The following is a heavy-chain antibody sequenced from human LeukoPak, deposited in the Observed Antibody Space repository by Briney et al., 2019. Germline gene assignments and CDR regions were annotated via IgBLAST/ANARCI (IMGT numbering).Heavy chain of an antibody. CDR1: GFTFSSYS. Sequence: GGSLRLSCAASGFTFSSYSMNWVRQAAGKGLEWVSSISSSSSYIYYADSVKGRFTISRDDAKNSLYLQMNSLRAEDTAVYYCARDTGAASDYWGQGTLVTVSS. J-gene: IGHJ4*02. V-gene: IGHV3-21*01. CDR3: ARDTGAASDY. CDR2: ISSSSSYI. D-gene: IGHD2-15*01.